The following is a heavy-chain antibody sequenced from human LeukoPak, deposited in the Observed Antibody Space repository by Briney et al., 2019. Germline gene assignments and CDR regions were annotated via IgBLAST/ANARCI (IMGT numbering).Heavy chain of an antibody. CDR2: ISYDGSNK. Sequence: GGSLRLFCAASGFTFSSYAMHWGRRAPGKGREGGAVISYDGSNKYYADSVKGRFTISRDNAKNTMSLQMSSLRPEDTAVYYRVKPYSSGWGYFHYWGQGTLVTVSS. D-gene: IGHD6-19*01. J-gene: IGHJ4*02. V-gene: IGHV3-30-3*02. CDR3: VKPYSSGWGYFHY. CDR1: GFTFSSYA.